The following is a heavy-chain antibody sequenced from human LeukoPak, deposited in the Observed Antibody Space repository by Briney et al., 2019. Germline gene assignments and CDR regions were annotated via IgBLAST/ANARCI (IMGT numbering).Heavy chain of an antibody. J-gene: IGHJ4*02. D-gene: IGHD1-14*01. CDR2: INPNSGGT. V-gene: IGHV1-2*04. CDR3: VTGLFFHRGRVY. CDR1: GYTFTGYY. Sequence: GASVKVSCKASGYTFTGYYMHWVRQAPGQGLEWMGWINPNSGGTNYAQKFQGWVTMTRDTSISTAYMELSRLRSDDTAVYFCVTGLFFHRGRVYWGQGTLVTVSS.